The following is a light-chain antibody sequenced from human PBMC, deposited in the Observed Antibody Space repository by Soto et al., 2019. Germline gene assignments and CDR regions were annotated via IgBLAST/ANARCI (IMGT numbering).Light chain of an antibody. V-gene: IGKV1-5*01. J-gene: IGKJ1*01. CDR3: QNTRT. CDR1: QNINNW. Sequence: DFQMTQSPSTLSASVGDRGTITCRASQNINNWVAWYQQKPGKAPKFLVYDASTLQRGVSSRFSGSGLGTEFSRTNNSQQPDDSGRYYCQNTRTFGQGTQVEVK. CDR2: DAS.